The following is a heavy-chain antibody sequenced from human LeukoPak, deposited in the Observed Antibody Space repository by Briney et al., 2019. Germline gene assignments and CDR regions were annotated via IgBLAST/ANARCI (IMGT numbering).Heavy chain of an antibody. CDR3: ARSFDYSSSFRPPVY. J-gene: IGHJ4*02. D-gene: IGHD6-6*01. CDR2: IYHSGTT. V-gene: IGHV4-4*02. Sequence: GSLRLSCAASGFTFRSYGMHWVRQPPGKGLEWIGEIYHSGTTNYNPSLKSRVTVSADKSKNQFSLKLNSVTAADTAVYYCARSFDYSSSFRPPVYWGQGTLVTVSS. CDR1: GFTFRSYG.